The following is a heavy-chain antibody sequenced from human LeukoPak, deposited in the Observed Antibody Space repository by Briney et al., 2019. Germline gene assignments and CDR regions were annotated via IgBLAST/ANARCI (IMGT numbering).Heavy chain of an antibody. CDR2: MNPNSGNT. Sequence: GASVKVSCKASGYTFTSYDINWVRQATGQGLEWMGWMNPNSGNTGYAQKFQGRVTMTRNTSISTAYMELSSLRAEDTAVYYCAKVGSSSFYDSSGYYNYWGQGTLVTVSS. CDR3: AKVGSSSFYDSSGYYNY. D-gene: IGHD3-22*01. CDR1: GYTFTSYD. V-gene: IGHV1-8*01. J-gene: IGHJ4*02.